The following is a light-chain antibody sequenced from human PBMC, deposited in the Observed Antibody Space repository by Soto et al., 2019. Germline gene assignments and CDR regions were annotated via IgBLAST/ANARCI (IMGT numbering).Light chain of an antibody. CDR2: NTN. Sequence: QSVLTQPPSASGTPGQRVTISCSGGNSNIGSKYVYWYQQLPGAAPKLLIYNTNQRPSGVPDRFSGSKSGTSASLAISGLRSEDEADYSCAAWDDSLRGLVFGGGTKLTVL. CDR1: NSNIGSKY. J-gene: IGLJ2*01. CDR3: AAWDDSLRGLV. V-gene: IGLV1-47*02.